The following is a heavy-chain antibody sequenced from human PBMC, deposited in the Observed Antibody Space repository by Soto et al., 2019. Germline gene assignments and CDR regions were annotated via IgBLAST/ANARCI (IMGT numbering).Heavy chain of an antibody. Sequence: SETLSLTCTVSGGSISSYYWSWIRQPPGKGLEWIGYIYYSGSTNYNPSLKSRVTISEDTSKNQFSLKLNTVTAADTAVYYCARRYGGNLDYWGQGTLVTVSS. D-gene: IGHD1-26*01. J-gene: IGHJ4*02. V-gene: IGHV4-59*08. CDR3: ARRYGGNLDY. CDR2: IYYSGST. CDR1: GGSISSYY.